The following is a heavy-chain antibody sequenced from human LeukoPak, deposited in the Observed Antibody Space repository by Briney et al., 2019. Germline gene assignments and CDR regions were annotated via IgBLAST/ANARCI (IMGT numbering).Heavy chain of an antibody. J-gene: IGHJ4*02. CDR2: IRSKAYGRTT. CDR1: GFTFGDYG. Sequence: GGSLRLSCTAAGFTFGDYGMSWVRQAPGKGLEWVSVIRSKAYGRTTEYAASVKGRFTISRDDSKSIAYLQMNSLKTEDTAVYYCTRVSLVAASVFFDYGGQGSLVTVSA. D-gene: IGHD2-15*01. CDR3: TRVSLVAASVFFDY. V-gene: IGHV3-49*04.